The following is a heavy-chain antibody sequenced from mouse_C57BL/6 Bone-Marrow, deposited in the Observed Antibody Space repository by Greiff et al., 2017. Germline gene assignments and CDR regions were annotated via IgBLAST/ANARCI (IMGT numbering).Heavy chain of an antibody. Sequence: VQLQQPGAELVKPGASVKLSCKASGYTFTSYWMHWVKQRPGRGLEWIGRIDPHSGGTKYNEKFKSKATLTVDKPSSTAYMQLSSLTSEDSAVYYCARDYYGSSYDAMDYWGQGTSVTVSS. J-gene: IGHJ4*01. D-gene: IGHD1-1*01. CDR3: ARDYYGSSYDAMDY. CDR2: IDPHSGGT. V-gene: IGHV1-72*01. CDR1: GYTFTSYW.